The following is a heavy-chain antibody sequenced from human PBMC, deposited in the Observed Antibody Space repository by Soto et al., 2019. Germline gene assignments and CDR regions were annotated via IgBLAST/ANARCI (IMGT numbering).Heavy chain of an antibody. CDR3: ARSPEATVTAFDF. CDR2: IYYSGST. D-gene: IGHD4-17*01. Sequence: SETLSLTCTVSGGSISSSGYYWSWIRQRPGKGLEWIGYIYYSGSTYYNPSLKSRVTISVDTSKNQFSLKLSSVTAADTAVYYCARSPEATVTAFDFWGLGTLVTVSS. CDR1: GGSISSSGYY. J-gene: IGHJ4*02. V-gene: IGHV4-31*03.